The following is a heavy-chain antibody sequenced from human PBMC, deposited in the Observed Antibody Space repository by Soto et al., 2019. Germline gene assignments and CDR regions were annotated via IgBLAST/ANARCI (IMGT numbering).Heavy chain of an antibody. CDR2: IYTSGST. Sequence: SETLSLTCAVSGGSISSYYWSWIRQPAGKGLEWIGRIYTSGSTNYNPSLKGRVTMSVDTSKNQFSLKLSSVTAADTAVYYCARVRIAARTGAYGMDVWGQGTTVTV. J-gene: IGHJ6*02. CDR3: ARVRIAARTGAYGMDV. D-gene: IGHD6-6*01. V-gene: IGHV4-4*07. CDR1: GGSISSYY.